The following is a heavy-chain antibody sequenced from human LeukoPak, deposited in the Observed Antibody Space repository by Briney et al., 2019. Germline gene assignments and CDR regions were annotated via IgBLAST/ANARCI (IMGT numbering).Heavy chain of an antibody. CDR2: ISWSGGST. CDR3: AAEVRGYDSGDY. D-gene: IGHD3-22*01. CDR1: GFTFDDYG. J-gene: IGHJ4*02. Sequence: GGSLRLSCAASGFTFDDYGMSWVRQAPGKGLEWVSGISWSGGSTGYADSVKGRFTISRDNAKNSLFLLMNSLRAEDTALYYCAAEVRGYDSGDYWGQGTLVTVSS. V-gene: IGHV3-20*04.